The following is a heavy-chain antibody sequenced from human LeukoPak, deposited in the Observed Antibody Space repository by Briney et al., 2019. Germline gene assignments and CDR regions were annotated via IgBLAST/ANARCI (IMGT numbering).Heavy chain of an antibody. CDR3: AGGAGWSIDY. CDR1: GFTFSDYW. D-gene: IGHD2-15*01. CDR2: LKQDGSEI. J-gene: IGHJ4*02. V-gene: IGHV3-7*01. Sequence: SGGSLRLSCVASGFTFSDYWMNWVRQAPGKGLEWVAILKQDGSEILYVDSVKGRFTISRDNAKNSLYLQMNSLRAEDTAVYYCAGGAGWSIDYWGQGTLVTVSS.